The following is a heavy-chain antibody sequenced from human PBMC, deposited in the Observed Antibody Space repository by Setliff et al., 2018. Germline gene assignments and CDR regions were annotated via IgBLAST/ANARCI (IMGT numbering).Heavy chain of an antibody. CDR2: ISHSGNT. V-gene: IGHV4-34*01. Sequence: SETLSLTCAVYGGSFSGYYCSWIRQSPEKGLEWIGEISHSGNTNYNPSLKSRVTISIDTSKNQFSLKVNSVTAADTAVYYCARVLVLGYNWFDPWGQGTLVTVSS. CDR1: GGSFSGYY. J-gene: IGHJ5*02. D-gene: IGHD3-10*01. CDR3: ARVLVLGYNWFDP.